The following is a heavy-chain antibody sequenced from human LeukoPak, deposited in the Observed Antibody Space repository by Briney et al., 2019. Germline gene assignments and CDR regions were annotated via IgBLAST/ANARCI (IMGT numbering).Heavy chain of an antibody. V-gene: IGHV3-30*02. Sequence: GRSLRLSCAASGFTFSNYAMHWVRQAPGKGLEWVAFIRFDGSNEYYADSVKGRFTISRDNSKNTLSLQMNSLRAEDTAVYYCAKGANLRYFDWLHFDYWGQGTLVTVSS. CDR2: IRFDGSNE. D-gene: IGHD3-9*01. CDR1: GFTFSNYA. J-gene: IGHJ4*02. CDR3: AKGANLRYFDWLHFDY.